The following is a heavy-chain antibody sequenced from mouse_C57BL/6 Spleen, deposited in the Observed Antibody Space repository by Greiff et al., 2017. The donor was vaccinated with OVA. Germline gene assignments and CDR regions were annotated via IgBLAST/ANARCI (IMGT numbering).Heavy chain of an antibody. CDR3: ASGNPRFAY. CDR1: GFSLTSYG. V-gene: IGHV2-6*01. D-gene: IGHD2-1*01. Sequence: VQLQQSGPGLVAPSQSLSITCTVSGFSLTSYGVDWVRQSPGKGLEWLGVIWGVGSTNYNSALKSRLSISKDNSKSQVFLKMNSLQTDDTAMYYCASGNPRFAYWGQGTLVTVSA. J-gene: IGHJ3*01. CDR2: IWGVGST.